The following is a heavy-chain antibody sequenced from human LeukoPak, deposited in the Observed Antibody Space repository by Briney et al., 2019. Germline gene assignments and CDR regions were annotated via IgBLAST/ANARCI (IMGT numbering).Heavy chain of an antibody. Sequence: PSETLSLTCTVSGGSVSSGSYYWSWIRQPPGKGLEWIGYIYYSGSTNYNPSLKSRVTISVDTSKNQFSLKLSSVPAADTAVYYCARLIRDGYNFYGEGDFDYWGQGTLVTVSS. CDR2: IYYSGST. CDR1: GGSVSSGSYY. CDR3: ARLIRDGYNFYGEGDFDY. J-gene: IGHJ4*02. D-gene: IGHD5-24*01. V-gene: IGHV4-61*01.